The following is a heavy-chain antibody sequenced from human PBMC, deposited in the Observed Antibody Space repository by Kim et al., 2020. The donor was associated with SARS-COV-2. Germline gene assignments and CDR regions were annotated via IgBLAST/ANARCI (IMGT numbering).Heavy chain of an antibody. CDR3: ATSTQGMTTGY. CDR1: GFTFSSYG. CDR2: ISYDGSNK. J-gene: IGHJ4*02. Sequence: GGSLRLYCAASGFTFSSYGMHWVRQAPGKGLEWVAVISYDGSNKYYADSVKGRFTISRDNSKNTLYLQMNSLRAEDTAVYYCATSTQGMTTGYWGQGTLVTVSS. V-gene: IGHV3-30*03. D-gene: IGHD4-17*01.